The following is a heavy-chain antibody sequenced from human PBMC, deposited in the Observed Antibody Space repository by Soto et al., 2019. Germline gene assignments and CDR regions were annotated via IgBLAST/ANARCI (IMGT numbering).Heavy chain of an antibody. D-gene: IGHD1-26*01. CDR2: ISASGGST. CDR1: GITLSSYA. J-gene: IGHJ4*02. V-gene: IGHV3-23*01. Sequence: GSLRLSCAASGITLSSYAMSWVRQAPGKGPEWVSGISASGGSTSYADSVKGRFTISRDNSRNTLYLQMNSLRADDTAVYHCAKGQNSGTYRFYFDYWGQGALVTVSS. CDR3: AKGQNSGTYRFYFDY.